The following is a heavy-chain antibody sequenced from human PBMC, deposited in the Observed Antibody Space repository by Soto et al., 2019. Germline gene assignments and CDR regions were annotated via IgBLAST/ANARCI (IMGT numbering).Heavy chain of an antibody. CDR2: ISYDGSNK. J-gene: IGHJ6*02. V-gene: IGHV3-30-3*01. Sequence: QVQLVESGGGVVQPGRSLRLSCAASGFTFSSYAMHWVRQAPGKGLEWVAVISYDGSNKYYADSVKGRFTISRDNSKNPLYQQMNSLRAEDTAVYYCARDRLRYNWNDFPYYYSGMDVWGQGTTVTVSS. D-gene: IGHD1-1*01. CDR3: ARDRLRYNWNDFPYYYSGMDV. CDR1: GFTFSSYA.